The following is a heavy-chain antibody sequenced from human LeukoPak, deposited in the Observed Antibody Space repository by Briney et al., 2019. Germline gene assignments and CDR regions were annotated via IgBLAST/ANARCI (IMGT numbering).Heavy chain of an antibody. CDR2: INPNSGGT. D-gene: IGHD2-2*01. J-gene: IGHJ4*02. V-gene: IGHV1-2*02. CDR1: GYTFTGYY. CDR3: ARADWSSTSCYVFDY. Sequence: ASVKVSCKASGYTFTGYYMHWVRQAPGQGLEWMGWINPNSGGTNYAQKFQGRVTMTRDTSISTAYMELSRLRSDDTAVYYCARADWSSTSCYVFDYWGQGTLVTVSS.